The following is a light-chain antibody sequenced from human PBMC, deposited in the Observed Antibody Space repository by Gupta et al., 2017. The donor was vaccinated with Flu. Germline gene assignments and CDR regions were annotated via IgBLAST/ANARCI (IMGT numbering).Light chain of an antibody. CDR1: QRVSNNY. V-gene: IGKV3-20*01. CDR2: GAS. Sequence: VLMQSPGTLHLSPGERAPLSCRASQRVSNNYLAWYRQKPGQAHMLLSHGASRRAPGIPDRVRGRVYGTDFTLTISGLEPEDFAMYYCQQYGTPSWTVGQGTSVEIK. J-gene: IGKJ1*01. CDR3: QQYGTPSWT.